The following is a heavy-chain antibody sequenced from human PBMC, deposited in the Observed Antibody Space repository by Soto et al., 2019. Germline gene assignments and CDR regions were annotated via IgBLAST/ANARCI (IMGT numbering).Heavy chain of an antibody. J-gene: IGHJ6*02. CDR3: ARDPTGQGPYYYGMDV. CDR1: GYTFTSYG. Sequence: QVQLVQSGAEVKKPGASVKVSCKASGYTFTSYGISWVRQAPVQGLEWMGWISAYNGNTNYAQKLQGRVTMPTDTSTRTAYMELRSLRSDDTAVYYCARDPTGQGPYYYGMDVWGQGTTVTVSS. V-gene: IGHV1-18*01. CDR2: ISAYNGNT.